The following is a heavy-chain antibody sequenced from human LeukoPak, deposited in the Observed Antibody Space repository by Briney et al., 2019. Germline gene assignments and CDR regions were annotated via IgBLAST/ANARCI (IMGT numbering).Heavy chain of an antibody. Sequence: GGSLRLSCAASGFIFSSYSMNWVRQAPGKGLEWVSYISSSSGYIYYADSVKGRFTISRDNAKNSLYLQMNSLRAEDTAVYYCARGVELTGYSDYWGRGTLVTVSS. J-gene: IGHJ4*02. CDR2: ISSSSGYI. CDR3: ARGVELTGYSDY. CDR1: GFIFSSYS. D-gene: IGHD3-9*01. V-gene: IGHV3-21*01.